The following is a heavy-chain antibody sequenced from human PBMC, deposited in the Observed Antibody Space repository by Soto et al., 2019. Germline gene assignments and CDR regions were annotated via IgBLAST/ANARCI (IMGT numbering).Heavy chain of an antibody. D-gene: IGHD2-2*01. CDR2: ISAYNGNT. V-gene: IGHV1-18*01. Sequence: ASVKVSCKASGYTFTSYGISWVRQAPGQGLEWMGWISAYNGNTNYAQKLQGRVTMTTDTSTSTAYMELRSLRSDDTAVYYCARAAGIVVVPAAKDYWGQGTMVTVYS. J-gene: IGHJ4*02. CDR3: ARAAGIVVVPAAKDY. CDR1: GYTFTSYG.